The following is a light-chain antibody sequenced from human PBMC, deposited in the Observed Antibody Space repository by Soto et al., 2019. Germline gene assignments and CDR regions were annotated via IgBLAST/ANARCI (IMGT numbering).Light chain of an antibody. CDR3: QQYNNWLLFT. CDR2: GAS. J-gene: IGKJ3*01. Sequence: EIVMTQSPATLSVSPGERATLSCRASQSVSSNLAWYQQKPGQAPRLLIYGASTRATGIPARFSGSGSGTEFTLHISSLQSEDFAVYYCQQYNNWLLFTFGPGTKVDIK. V-gene: IGKV3-15*01. CDR1: QSVSSN.